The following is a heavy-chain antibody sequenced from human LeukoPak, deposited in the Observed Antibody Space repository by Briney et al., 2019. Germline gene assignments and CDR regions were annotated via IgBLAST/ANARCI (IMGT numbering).Heavy chain of an antibody. Sequence: GGSLRLSCAASGFTFSNYGMHWVRQAPGKGLEWVAFIQYDGSNKYYADSVKGRFTISRDNSKNTLYLPMNSLRAEDTAVYYCTKDLNWRDSSSLYYMDVWGKGTTVTISS. J-gene: IGHJ6*03. D-gene: IGHD6-13*01. V-gene: IGHV3-30*02. CDR2: IQYDGSNK. CDR1: GFTFSNYG. CDR3: TKDLNWRDSSSLYYMDV.